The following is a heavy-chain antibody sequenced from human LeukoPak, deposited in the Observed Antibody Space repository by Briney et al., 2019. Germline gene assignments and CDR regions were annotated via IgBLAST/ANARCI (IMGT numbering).Heavy chain of an antibody. V-gene: IGHV5-51*01. Sequence: GESLKISCKGSGYSFTNYWIAWVRQMPGGGLEWMVIINPSDSDTRYSPSFQGQVTISADKSISTAYLQWSSLKASDSAMYYCARAWNFDYWSQGTLVTVSS. CDR1: GYSFTNYW. CDR2: INPSDSDT. CDR3: ARAWNFDY. J-gene: IGHJ4*02. D-gene: IGHD1-1*01.